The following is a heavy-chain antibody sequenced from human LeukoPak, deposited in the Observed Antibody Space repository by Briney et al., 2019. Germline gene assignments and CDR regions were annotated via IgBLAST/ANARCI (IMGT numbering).Heavy chain of an antibody. J-gene: IGHJ4*02. Sequence: GESLKLSCNGSGYSFTSYWIGWVRQMPGKGLEWMGIIYPGDSDTRYSPSFQGQVTISADKSISTAYLQWSSLEASDTAMYYCARLGGRWLQLDRDFDYWGQGTLVTVSS. CDR2: IYPGDSDT. V-gene: IGHV5-51*01. CDR3: ARLGGRWLQLDRDFDY. D-gene: IGHD5-24*01. CDR1: GYSFTSYW.